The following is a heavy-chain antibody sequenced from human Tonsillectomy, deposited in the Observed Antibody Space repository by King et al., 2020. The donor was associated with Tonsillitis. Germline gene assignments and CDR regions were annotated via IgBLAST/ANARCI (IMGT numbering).Heavy chain of an antibody. CDR2: IYYSGIT. J-gene: IGHJ5*02. V-gene: IGHV4-31*01. CDR1: GGSINSGGYY. Sequence: VQLQESGPGLVKPSQTLSLTCTVSGGSINSGGYYWTWIRQRPGKGLEWIGYIYYSGITYYNPSLKSPLIISIDTSKNQFSLELSSVTAADTAVYYCARETTTNWFDPWGQGTLVTVSS. D-gene: IGHD1-1*01. CDR3: ARETTTNWFDP.